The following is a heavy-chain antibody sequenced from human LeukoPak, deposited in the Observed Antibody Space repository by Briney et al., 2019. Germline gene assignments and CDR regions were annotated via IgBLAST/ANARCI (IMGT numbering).Heavy chain of an antibody. Sequence: SETLSLTCAVYGGSFSGYYWSWIRQPLGKGLEWIGEINHSGSTNYIPSLKSRFTISVDTSKNQFSLRLSSVTAADTAVYYCARHGRRIAMVRGVPQSYYFDYWGQGTLVTVSS. CDR3: ARHGRRIAMVRGVPQSYYFDY. J-gene: IGHJ4*02. D-gene: IGHD3-10*01. V-gene: IGHV4-34*01. CDR1: GGSFSGYY. CDR2: INHSGST.